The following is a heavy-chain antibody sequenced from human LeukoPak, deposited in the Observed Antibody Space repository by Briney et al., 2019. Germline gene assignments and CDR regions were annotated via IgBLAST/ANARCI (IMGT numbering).Heavy chain of an antibody. V-gene: IGHV3-7*01. J-gene: IGHJ4*02. CDR1: RFSFTKYL. D-gene: IGHD5-12*01. CDR2: LHPDGSER. CDR3: AKGGYRFDY. Sequence: GGSLRLSCVSSRFSFTKYLMTWVRQARGKGREGVARLHPDGSERNYVGSVEGRLTVFHENAKRALVLQIHNLTDERTAVYYCAKGGYRFDYLGQGTLVS.